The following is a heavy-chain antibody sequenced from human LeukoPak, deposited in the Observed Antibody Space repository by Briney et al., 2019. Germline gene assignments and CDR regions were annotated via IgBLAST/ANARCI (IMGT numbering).Heavy chain of an antibody. V-gene: IGHV3-30-3*01. CDR3: ARETTIFGVVGFDP. CDR1: GFTFSSYA. Sequence: GGSLRLSCAASGFTFSSYAMHWVRQAPGKGLEWVAVISYDGSNKYYADSVKGRFTISRDNSKNTLYLQMNSLRAEDTAVYYCARETTIFGVVGFDPWGQGTLVTVSS. CDR2: ISYDGSNK. D-gene: IGHD3-3*01. J-gene: IGHJ5*02.